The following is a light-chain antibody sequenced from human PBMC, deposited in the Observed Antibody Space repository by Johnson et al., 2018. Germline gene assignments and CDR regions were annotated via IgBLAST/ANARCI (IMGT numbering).Light chain of an antibody. J-gene: IGLJ1*01. V-gene: IGLV1-51*02. CDR1: SSNIGNNY. CDR2: ENN. Sequence: QSVLTQPPSVSAAPGQKVTISCSGSSSNIGNNYVSWYQQLPGTAPKLLIYENNKRPSGIPDRFSGSKSGTSATLGITGLQTWDEADYYCGTWDSSLSAGNVFGTGNKVTVL. CDR3: GTWDSSLSAGNV.